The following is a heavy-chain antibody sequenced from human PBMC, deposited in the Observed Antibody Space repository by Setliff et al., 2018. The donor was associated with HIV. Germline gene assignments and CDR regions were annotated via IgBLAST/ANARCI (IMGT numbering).Heavy chain of an antibody. V-gene: IGHV1-2*02. CDR3: ARDVTKDMITFGEVIVTSRGYFDS. D-gene: IGHD3-16*02. CDR1: GYTFTGYY. Sequence: ASVKVSCKASGYTFTGYYIHWVRQAPGQGLEWMGWVNPNNGDTKFPQKFQSRVTMTRDKSTTTAYMELSSLRSEDTAVYYCARDVTKDMITFGEVIVTSRGYFDSWGQGTLVTVSS. J-gene: IGHJ4*02. CDR2: VNPNNGDT.